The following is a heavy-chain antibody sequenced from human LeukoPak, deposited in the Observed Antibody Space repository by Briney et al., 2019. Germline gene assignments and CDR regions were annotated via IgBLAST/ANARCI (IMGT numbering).Heavy chain of an antibody. CDR3: AKVWDSSSYYFDY. J-gene: IGHJ4*02. D-gene: IGHD1-26*01. CDR2: IRYDGSNE. V-gene: IGHV3-30*02. CDR1: GLSFSSYG. Sequence: GGSLRLSCAASGLSFSSYGMHWVRQAPGKGLEGVAFIRYDGSNEYYADSVKGRFTISRDNSKNTLYLQMNSLRAEDTAVYYCAKVWDSSSYYFDYWGQGTLVTVSS.